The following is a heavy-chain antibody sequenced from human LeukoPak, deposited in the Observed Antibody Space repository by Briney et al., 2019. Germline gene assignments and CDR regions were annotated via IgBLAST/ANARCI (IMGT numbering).Heavy chain of an antibody. J-gene: IGHJ4*02. CDR1: GFTVSSNY. CDR3: ARVYGEGGY. V-gene: IGHV3-48*01. CDR2: ISISSSTI. Sequence: GGSLRLSCAASGFTVSSNYMNWVRRAPGKGLEWVSYISISSSTIYYADSVKGRFTISRDNAKNSLYLQMNSLRAEDTAVYYCARVYGEGGYWGQGTLVTVSS. D-gene: IGHD3-10*01.